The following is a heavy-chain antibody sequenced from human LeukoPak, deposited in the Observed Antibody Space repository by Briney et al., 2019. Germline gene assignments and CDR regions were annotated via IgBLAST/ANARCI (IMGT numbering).Heavy chain of an antibody. CDR2: IKSKTDGGTT. J-gene: IGHJ4*02. CDR3: TTDLSPIALLGSSGYYNDY. D-gene: IGHD3-22*01. Sequence: KAGRSLRLSCAASGFTFSNACMSWVRQAPGKWLEWVGRIKSKTDGGTTDYAAPVKGRFTISRDDSKNTLYLQMNSLKTEDTAVYYCTTDLSPIALLGSSGYYNDYWGQGTLVTVSS. CDR1: GFTFSNAC. V-gene: IGHV3-15*01.